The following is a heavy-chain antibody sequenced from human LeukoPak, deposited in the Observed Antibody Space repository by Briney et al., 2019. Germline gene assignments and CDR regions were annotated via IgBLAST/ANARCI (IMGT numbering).Heavy chain of an antibody. CDR2: INPNSGGT. CDR1: GYTFTGYY. CDR3: ARDPSGIAVAADY. J-gene: IGHJ4*02. Sequence: ASVKVSCKASGYTFTGYYMHWVRQAPGQGLEWMGWINPNSGGTNYAQKFQGRVTMTRDTSISTAYMELSRLGSDDTAVYYCARDPSGIAVAADYWGQGTLVTVSS. V-gene: IGHV1-2*02. D-gene: IGHD6-19*01.